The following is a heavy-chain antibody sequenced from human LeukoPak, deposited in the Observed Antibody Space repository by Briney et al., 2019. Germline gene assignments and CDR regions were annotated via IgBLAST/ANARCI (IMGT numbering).Heavy chain of an antibody. Sequence: GASVKVSCKASGGTFSSYAISRVRQAPGQGLEWMGRIIPIFGIANYAQKFQGRVTITADKSTSTAYMELSSLRSEDTAVYYCASISSGWSDWYFDLWGRGTLVTVSS. D-gene: IGHD6-19*01. CDR1: GGTFSSYA. V-gene: IGHV1-69*04. CDR3: ASISSGWSDWYFDL. CDR2: IIPIFGIA. J-gene: IGHJ2*01.